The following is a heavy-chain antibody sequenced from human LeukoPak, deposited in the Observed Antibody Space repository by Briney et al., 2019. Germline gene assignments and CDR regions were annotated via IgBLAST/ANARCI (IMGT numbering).Heavy chain of an antibody. D-gene: IGHD5-18*01. Sequence: PGGSLRLSCTASGFTFGDYAMSWVHQAPGKGLEWVGFIRSKAYGGTTEYAASVKGRFTISRDDSKSIAYLQMNSLKTEDTAVYYCTSPADTATGTHDYWGQGTLVTVSS. CDR1: GFTFGDYA. CDR2: IRSKAYGGTT. CDR3: TSPADTATGTHDY. V-gene: IGHV3-49*04. J-gene: IGHJ4*02.